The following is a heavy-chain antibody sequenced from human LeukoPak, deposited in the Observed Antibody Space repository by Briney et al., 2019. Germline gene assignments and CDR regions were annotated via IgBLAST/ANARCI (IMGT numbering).Heavy chain of an antibody. J-gene: IGHJ4*02. CDR2: IYYSGST. V-gene: IGHV4-59*01. Sequence: SETLSLTCTVSGGSISSYYWSWIRQPPGKGLEWIGYIYYSGSTNYNPSLKSRVAISVDTSKNQFSLKLSSVTAADTAVYYCARDGGDFFDYWGQGTLVTVSS. CDR1: GGSISSYY. CDR3: ARDGGDFFDY. D-gene: IGHD3-16*01.